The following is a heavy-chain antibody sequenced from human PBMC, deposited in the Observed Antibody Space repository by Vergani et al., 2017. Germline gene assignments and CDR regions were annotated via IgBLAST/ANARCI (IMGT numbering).Heavy chain of an antibody. CDR1: GGSISSGGYY. Sequence: QVQLQESGPGLVKPSQTLSLTCTVSGGSISSGGYYWSWIRQHPGKGLEWIGYTHSSGSTYYNPSLKSLVTISVDTSKNQFSLKLRSVTASDTAVYYCARVKYYYDSSGFTYYFDYWGQGTLVTVSS. D-gene: IGHD3-22*01. CDR2: THSSGST. CDR3: ARVKYYYDSSGFTYYFDY. V-gene: IGHV4-31*01. J-gene: IGHJ4*02.